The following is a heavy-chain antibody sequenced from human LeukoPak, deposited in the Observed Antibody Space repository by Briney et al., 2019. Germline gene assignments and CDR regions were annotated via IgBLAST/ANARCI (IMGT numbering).Heavy chain of an antibody. CDR3: AREDSGSSFDY. D-gene: IGHD1-26*01. CDR2: IYYSGTT. J-gene: IGHJ4*02. CDR1: GGSISSGGYY. V-gene: IGHV4-31*03. Sequence: NPSETLSLTCTVSGGSISSGGYYWSWIRQHPGKGLEWIGYIYYSGTTYYNPSLKSRVTISVDTSKNQFSLKLSSVTAADTAVYYCAREDSGSSFDYWGQGTLVTVSS.